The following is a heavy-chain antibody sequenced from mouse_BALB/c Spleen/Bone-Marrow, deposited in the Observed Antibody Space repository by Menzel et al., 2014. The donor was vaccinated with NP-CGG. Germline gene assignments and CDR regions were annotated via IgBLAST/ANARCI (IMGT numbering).Heavy chain of an antibody. D-gene: IGHD1-1*01. V-gene: IGHV14-1*02. CDR2: IDPGNGNT. Sequence: EVKLVESGAELARPGASVKLSCKASGFTFTDYNIHWVKQRPEQGLEWIGWIDPGNGNTIYDLKFQGKATITADTSSNTAYLQLRSRTSDDAAVYYCAACYGSSYAYFDYWGQGTTLTVSS. J-gene: IGHJ2*01. CDR1: GFTFTDYN. CDR3: AACYGSSYAYFDY.